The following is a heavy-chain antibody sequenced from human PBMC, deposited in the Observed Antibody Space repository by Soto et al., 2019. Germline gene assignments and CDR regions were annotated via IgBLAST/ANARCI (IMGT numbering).Heavy chain of an antibody. J-gene: IGHJ4*02. CDR3: ARPTNYYDRSGPPAY. Sequence: SGGSLRLSCAASGFTFSTYSMNWVRQAPGKGLEWVSYISSSSSTIFYTDSVKGRFTVSRDNAKNSLYLQMNSLRAEDTAVYYCARPTNYYDRSGPPAYWGKGTLVTVSS. V-gene: IGHV3-48*01. D-gene: IGHD3-22*01. CDR2: ISSSSSTI. CDR1: GFTFSTYS.